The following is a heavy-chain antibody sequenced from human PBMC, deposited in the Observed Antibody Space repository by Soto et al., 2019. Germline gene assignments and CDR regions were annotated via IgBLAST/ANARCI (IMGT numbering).Heavy chain of an antibody. CDR3: ARSPLIVGATYYFDY. CDR1: GGTFSSYA. CDR2: IIPIFGTA. V-gene: IGHV1-69*13. J-gene: IGHJ4*02. Sequence: SVKVSCNASGGTFSSYAISWVRQAPGQGLEWMGGIIPIFGTANYAQKFQGRVTITADESTSTAYMELSSLRSEDTAVYYCARSPLIVGATYYFDYWGQGTLVTVSS. D-gene: IGHD1-26*01.